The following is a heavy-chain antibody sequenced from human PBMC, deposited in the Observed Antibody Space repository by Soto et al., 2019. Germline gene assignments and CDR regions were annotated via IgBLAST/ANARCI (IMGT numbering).Heavy chain of an antibody. CDR3: ARVLGGGSYHRWFDP. CDR2: IYNSGST. J-gene: IGHJ5*02. V-gene: IGHV4-59*01. D-gene: IGHD1-26*01. Sequence: TSETLSLTCTVSGGSISSYYWSWIRQPPGKGLEWIGYIYNSGSTNYNPSLKSRVTISVDTSKNQFSLKLSSVTAADTAVYYCARVLGGGSYHRWFDPWGQGTLVTVSS. CDR1: GGSISSYY.